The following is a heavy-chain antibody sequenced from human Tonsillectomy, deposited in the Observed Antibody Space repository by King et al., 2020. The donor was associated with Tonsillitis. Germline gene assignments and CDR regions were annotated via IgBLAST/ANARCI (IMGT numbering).Heavy chain of an antibody. J-gene: IGHJ6*03. D-gene: IGHD3-10*01. CDR2: IYYSGGT. Sequence: QLQESGPGLVKPSETLSLTCTVSGGSITSSSYFWGWIRQPPGKGLEWIGSIYYSGGTYYNPSLKSRVTISEDTSKSQFSLKLTSVTAADTAVYYCAKRGSGRYYYYVDVWGKGTTVTVSS. V-gene: IGHV4-39*01. CDR3: AKRGSGRYYYYVDV. CDR1: GGSITSSSYF.